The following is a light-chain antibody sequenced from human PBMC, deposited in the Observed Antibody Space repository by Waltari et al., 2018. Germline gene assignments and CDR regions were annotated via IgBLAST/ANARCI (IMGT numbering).Light chain of an antibody. Sequence: DIAMTQSPLSLPVTPGEPASISCRSSQSLLHSNGYNYLDWYLQKPGQSPQLLIYFGSNRASGVPDRFSGSGSGTDFTLKISRVEAEDVGVYYCMQALQTPLTFGGGTKVEIK. V-gene: IGKV2-28*01. J-gene: IGKJ4*01. CDR3: MQALQTPLT. CDR1: QSLLHSNGYNY. CDR2: FGS.